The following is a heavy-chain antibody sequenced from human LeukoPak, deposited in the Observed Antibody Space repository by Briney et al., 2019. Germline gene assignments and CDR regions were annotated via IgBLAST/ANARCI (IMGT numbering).Heavy chain of an antibody. CDR3: AIRDYGDYWYYFDY. Sequence: GASVKVSCKASRYTFTGYYMHWVRQAPGQGLEWMGWINPNSGGTNDAQKFQGRVTMTRDTSISTAYMELSRLRSDDTAVYYCAIRDYGDYWYYFDYWGQGTLVTVSS. CDR2: INPNSGGT. D-gene: IGHD4-17*01. V-gene: IGHV1-2*02. J-gene: IGHJ4*02. CDR1: RYTFTGYY.